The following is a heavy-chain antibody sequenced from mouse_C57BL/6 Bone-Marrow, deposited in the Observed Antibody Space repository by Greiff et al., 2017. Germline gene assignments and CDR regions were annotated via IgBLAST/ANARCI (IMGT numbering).Heavy chain of an antibody. V-gene: IGHV5-4*01. D-gene: IGHD1-1*02. CDR2: ISDGGSYT. J-gene: IGHJ2*01. CDR3: ARGGYFDY. Sequence: EVQLVESGGGLVKPGGSLKLSCAASGFTFSSYAMSWVRQTPEKRLEWVATISDGGSYTYYPDNGKGRFTISRDNAKNNLYLQMSHLKSEDTAMYYCARGGYFDYWGQGTTLTVSS. CDR1: GFTFSSYA.